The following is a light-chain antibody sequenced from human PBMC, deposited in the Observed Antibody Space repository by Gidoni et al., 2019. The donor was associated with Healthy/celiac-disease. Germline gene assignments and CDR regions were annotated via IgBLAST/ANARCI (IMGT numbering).Light chain of an antibody. Sequence: EIVMTQSPATLSVSPGERATLSCRASQSVSSNLAWYQQKPGQAPRLLIYGASTRATGIPARVSGSGSGTEFTLTISSLQSEDFAVYYCQQYNNWSETFGQGTKLEIK. CDR3: QQYNNWSET. CDR1: QSVSSN. CDR2: GAS. J-gene: IGKJ2*01. V-gene: IGKV3-15*01.